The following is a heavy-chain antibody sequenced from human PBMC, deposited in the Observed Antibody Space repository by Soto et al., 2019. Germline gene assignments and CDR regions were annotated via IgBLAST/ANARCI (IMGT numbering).Heavy chain of an antibody. D-gene: IGHD2-15*01. CDR3: ARDRDRVADI. V-gene: IGHV1-18*01. J-gene: IGHJ3*02. CDR2: INAYNGNR. CDR1: GGTFSSYA. Sequence: ASVKLSCKASGGTFSSYAISWVRQAPGQGLEWMARINAYNGNRIYAQNFQGRVTVTTDTSTSAAYMELMSLTSDDTAVYFCARDRDRVADIWGLGTMVTVSS.